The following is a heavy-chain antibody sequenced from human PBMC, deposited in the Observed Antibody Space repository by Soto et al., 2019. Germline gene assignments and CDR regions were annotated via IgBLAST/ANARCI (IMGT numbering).Heavy chain of an antibody. CDR3: ARDARLYCSSTSCYWEGYYYCGMDV. D-gene: IGHD2-2*01. CDR2: ISYDGSNK. CDR1: GFTFSSYG. V-gene: IGHV3-30*03. Sequence: QVQLVESGGGVVQPGRSLRLSCAASGFTFSSYGMHWVRQAPGKGLEWVAVISYDGSNKYYADSVKGRFTISRDNSKNTLYLQMNSLRAEDTAVYYCARDARLYCSSTSCYWEGYYYCGMDVWGQGTTVTVSS. J-gene: IGHJ6*02.